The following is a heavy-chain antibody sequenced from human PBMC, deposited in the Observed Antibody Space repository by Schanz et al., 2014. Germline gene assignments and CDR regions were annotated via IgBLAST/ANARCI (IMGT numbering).Heavy chain of an antibody. CDR3: AKDHYGDSMPEKVDY. D-gene: IGHD4-17*01. V-gene: IGHV3-66*01. Sequence: EVQLEVSGGCLVQPWGSLRLSCEASGFNVGNNYMSWVRQPPGKGLECISIIYSRGGTFHADSVKGRFTISRDNSKNTLFLQLNSLRPEDAAVYFCAKDHYGDSMPEKVDYWGQGTLVTVSS. CDR1: GFNVGNNY. J-gene: IGHJ4*02. CDR2: IYSRGGT.